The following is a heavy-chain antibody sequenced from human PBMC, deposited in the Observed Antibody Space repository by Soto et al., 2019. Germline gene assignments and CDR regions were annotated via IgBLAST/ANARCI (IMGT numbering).Heavy chain of an antibody. D-gene: IGHD2-8*02. CDR3: WCDYFAGGGYPYYYDY. J-gene: IGHJ4*02. Sequence: PPERLSLTCAVAGRPTSRNNSGSCVRQPTGKRVKWIGAIYHTGNTKYNPSLKGRVSIWVKKYKNQFSLKLSSVTAADTAVYARWCDYFAGGGYPYYYDYGGRETLVTVS. CDR2: IYHTGNT. CDR1: GRPTSRNNS. V-gene: IGHV4-4*01.